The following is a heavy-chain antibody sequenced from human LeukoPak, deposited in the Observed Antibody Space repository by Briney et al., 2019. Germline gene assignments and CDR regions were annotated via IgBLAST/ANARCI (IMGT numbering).Heavy chain of an antibody. V-gene: IGHV4-39*01. D-gene: IGHD1-26*01. CDR2: VHHGGST. Sequence: SETLSLTCTVSGGSISDGTYYWGWVRQTPDKGLEWIGSVHHGGSTYYSPSLASRLTLSADTSKNEISLKPTSVTAADTALYYCTRHDIVGTTTFWFDPWGQGTLVSVSS. CDR3: TRHDIVGTTTFWFDP. CDR1: GGSISDGTYY. J-gene: IGHJ5*02.